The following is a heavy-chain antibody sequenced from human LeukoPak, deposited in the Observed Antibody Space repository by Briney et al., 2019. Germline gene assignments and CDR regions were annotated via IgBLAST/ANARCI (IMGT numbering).Heavy chain of an antibody. J-gene: IGHJ4*02. CDR2: IHPEGNEK. V-gene: IGHV3-7*04. CDR3: ARGDAFSGDH. Sequence: VGSLRLSCAASGFSFRIFWMSCVRQALGGGLEWVANIHPEGNEKYHVESVKGRFTISRDNPKSSLFLQMNGLRGEDTAVYYCARGDAFSGDHWGQGTLVTVSS. CDR1: GFSFRIFW.